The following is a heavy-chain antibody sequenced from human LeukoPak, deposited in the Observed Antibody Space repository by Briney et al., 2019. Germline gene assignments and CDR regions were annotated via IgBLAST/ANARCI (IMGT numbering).Heavy chain of an antibody. V-gene: IGHV3-21*01. D-gene: IGHD6-19*01. CDR2: ISSSSSYI. J-gene: IGHJ4*02. Sequence: GGSLRLSCAASGFTFSSYSMNWVRQAPGKGLEWVSSISSSSSYIYYADSVKGRFTISRDNAKNSLYLQMNSLRAEDTAVYYCTTAEGGLDFDYWGQGTLVTVSS. CDR1: GFTFSSYS. CDR3: TTAEGGLDFDY.